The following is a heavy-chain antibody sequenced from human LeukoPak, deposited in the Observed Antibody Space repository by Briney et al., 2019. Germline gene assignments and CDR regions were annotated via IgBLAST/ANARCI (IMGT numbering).Heavy chain of an antibody. V-gene: IGHV3-23*01. Sequence: GSLRLSCAASGFTFSSYAMSWVRQAPGKGLEWVSAISGSGGSTYYADSVKGRFTISRDNSKNTLYLQMNSLRAEDTAVYYCAKGPALGYCSSTSCYKGEGDAFDIWGQGTMVTVSS. J-gene: IGHJ3*02. CDR3: AKGPALGYCSSTSCYKGEGDAFDI. CDR1: GFTFSSYA. CDR2: ISGSGGST. D-gene: IGHD2-2*02.